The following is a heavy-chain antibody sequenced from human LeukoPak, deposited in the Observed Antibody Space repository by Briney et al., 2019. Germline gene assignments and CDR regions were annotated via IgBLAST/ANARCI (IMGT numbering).Heavy chain of an antibody. CDR2: IYTSGST. Sequence: SETLSLTCTVSGGSISSGSYYWSWIRQPAGKGLEWIGRIYTSGSTNYNPSLKSRVTISVDTSKNQFSLKLSSVTAADTAVYCCARAKLYGDLDYWGQGTLVTVSS. D-gene: IGHD4-17*01. CDR3: ARAKLYGDLDY. V-gene: IGHV4-61*02. CDR1: GGSISSGSYY. J-gene: IGHJ4*02.